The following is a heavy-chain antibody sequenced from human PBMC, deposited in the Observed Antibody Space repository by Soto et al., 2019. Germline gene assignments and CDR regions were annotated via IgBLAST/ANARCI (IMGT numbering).Heavy chain of an antibody. CDR3: ARAEAVAGGYYYYGMDV. J-gene: IGHJ6*02. V-gene: IGHV3-33*01. D-gene: IGHD6-19*01. Sequence: VQLVESGGGVVQPGRSLRLSCAASGFTFSSYGMHWVRQAPGKGLEWVAVIWYDGSNKYYADSVKGRFTISRDNSKNTLYLQMNSLRAEDTAVYYCARAEAVAGGYYYYGMDVWGQGTTVTVSS. CDR2: IWYDGSNK. CDR1: GFTFSSYG.